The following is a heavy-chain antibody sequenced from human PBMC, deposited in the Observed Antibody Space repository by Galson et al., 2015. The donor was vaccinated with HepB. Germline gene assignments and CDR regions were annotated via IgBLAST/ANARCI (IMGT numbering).Heavy chain of an antibody. D-gene: IGHD5-12*01. Sequence: SVKVSCKASGYTFTSYGISWVRQAPGQGLEWTGWISAYNGNTNYAQKLQGRVTMTTDISTSTAYMELRSLRSDDTAVYYCARKFREPYAILDIGASIDAFDIWGQGTMVTVSS. J-gene: IGHJ3*02. CDR1: GYTFTSYG. CDR3: ARKFREPYAILDIGASIDAFDI. V-gene: IGHV1-18*01. CDR2: ISAYNGNT.